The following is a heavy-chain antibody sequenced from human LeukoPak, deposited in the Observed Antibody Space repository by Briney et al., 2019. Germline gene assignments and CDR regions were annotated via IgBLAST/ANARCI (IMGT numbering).Heavy chain of an antibody. CDR3: AELGITMIGGV. V-gene: IGHV3-48*04. CDR2: ISSFSGTI. CDR1: GITFSSYS. D-gene: IGHD3-10*02. J-gene: IGHJ6*04. Sequence: GGSLRLSCVASGITFSSYSMSWVRQAPGKGLEWVSYISSFSGTIYYADSVKGRFTISRDNAKNSLYLQMNSLRAEDTAVYYCAELGITMIGGVWGKGTTVTISS.